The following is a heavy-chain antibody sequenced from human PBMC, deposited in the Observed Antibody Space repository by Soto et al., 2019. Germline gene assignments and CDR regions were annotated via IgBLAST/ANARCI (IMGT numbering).Heavy chain of an antibody. CDR3: AQRSINIIRGGRGIVS. Sequence: QITLKESGPTLVIPTQTLTLTCTFSGFSLNTGGMSVGWIRQPPGKALEWLALIYWDDDTRYSSSLKNRLTSTKDTSANQVFLRMTNMDPADTGTYYCAQRSINIIRGGRGIVSWGQGTLVTVSS. J-gene: IGHJ5*02. V-gene: IGHV2-5*02. CDR2: IYWDDDT. CDR1: GFSLNTGGMS. D-gene: IGHD3-10*01.